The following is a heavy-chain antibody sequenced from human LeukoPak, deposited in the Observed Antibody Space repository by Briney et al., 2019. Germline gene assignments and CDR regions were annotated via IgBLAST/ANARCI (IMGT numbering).Heavy chain of an antibody. CDR2: ISAYNGNT. CDR3: ARDEGAPIAAANV. Sequence: PLASVKVSCKASGYPFTWYGFTWVRQAPGQGLEWMGWISAYNGNTNYGQKLQGRVTMTTDTSTSTAYMELRSLRPDDTAVYYCARDEGAPIAAANVWGRGTMVTVSS. D-gene: IGHD6-13*01. CDR1: GYPFTWYG. J-gene: IGHJ3*01. V-gene: IGHV1-18*01.